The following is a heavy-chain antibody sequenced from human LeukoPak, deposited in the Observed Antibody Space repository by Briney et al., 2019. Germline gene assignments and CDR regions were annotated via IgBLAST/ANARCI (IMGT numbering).Heavy chain of an antibody. V-gene: IGHV1-8*01. J-gene: IGHJ4*02. D-gene: IGHD6-13*01. CDR3: ARGPAAGY. CDR2: MIPNSGNT. Sequence: ASVKVSCKASGYTFSNYDINWARQATGQGPEWMGWMIPNSGNTGYAQKFQGRVTMTTNTSISTAYMELSSLRSEDTAVYYCARGPAAGYWGQGTLVTVSS. CDR1: GYTFSNYD.